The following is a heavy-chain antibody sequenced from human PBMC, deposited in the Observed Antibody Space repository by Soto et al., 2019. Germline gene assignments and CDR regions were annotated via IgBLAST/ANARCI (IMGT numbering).Heavy chain of an antibody. J-gene: IGHJ4*02. CDR3: AHSRNLITEDAQVGDFDS. D-gene: IGHD3-10*01. Sequence: QITLKESGPTLVKPTQTLTLTCSFSGFSLTTDGVGVGWVRQPPGEALEWLALIYWDDDERYSPSLKTRLTITKDPSKNQVVLIMTNMAPVDTATYYCAHSRNLITEDAQVGDFDSWGQGTLVTVSS. V-gene: IGHV2-5*02. CDR2: IYWDDDE. CDR1: GFSLTTDGVG.